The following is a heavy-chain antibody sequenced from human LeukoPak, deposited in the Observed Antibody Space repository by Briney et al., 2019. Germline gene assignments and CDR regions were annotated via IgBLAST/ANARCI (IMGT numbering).Heavy chain of an antibody. J-gene: IGHJ4*02. D-gene: IGHD6-19*01. Sequence: SETLSLTCTVSGGSISSSSYYWAWLRQPPGKGLEWIGSIYYSGNTYYNPSLKSRVTISVDTSKNQFSLKLSSVTAADTAVYYCARPHSSGWYPFDYWGQGILVTVSS. CDR1: GGSISSSSYY. CDR2: IYYSGNT. V-gene: IGHV4-39*01. CDR3: ARPHSSGWYPFDY.